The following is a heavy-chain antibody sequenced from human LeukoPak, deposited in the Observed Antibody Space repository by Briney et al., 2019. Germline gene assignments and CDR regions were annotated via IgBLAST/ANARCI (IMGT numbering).Heavy chain of an antibody. J-gene: IGHJ4*02. CDR3: ARDPSWLSDRGCFDY. CDR1: GGTFSSYA. Sequence: ASVKVSCKASGGTFSSYAISWVRQAPGQGLEWMGRIIPILGIANYAQKFQGRVTITADKSTSTAYMELSSLRSEDTAVYYRARDPSWLSDRGCFDYWGQGTLVTVSS. D-gene: IGHD3-22*01. CDR2: IIPILGIA. V-gene: IGHV1-69*04.